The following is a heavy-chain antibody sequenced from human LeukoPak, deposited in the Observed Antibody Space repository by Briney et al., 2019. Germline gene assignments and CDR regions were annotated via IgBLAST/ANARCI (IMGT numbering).Heavy chain of an antibody. D-gene: IGHD4-23*01. V-gene: IGHV3-30*03. Sequence: GRSLRLSCAASGFTFSTYGMHWVRQAPGKGLEWVALISYDGGKKYYADSVKGRFTISRDNSKNTLYLQINSLIPDDTAVYYCARRISTVVTPGSFDYWGQGTLVTVSS. J-gene: IGHJ4*02. CDR2: ISYDGGKK. CDR3: ARRISTVVTPGSFDY. CDR1: GFTFSTYG.